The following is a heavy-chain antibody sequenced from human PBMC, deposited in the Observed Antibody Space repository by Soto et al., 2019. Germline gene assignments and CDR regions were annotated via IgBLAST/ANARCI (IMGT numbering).Heavy chain of an antibody. CDR3: AKDQFGTVTLLGLDY. D-gene: IGHD4-17*01. Sequence: GGSLRLSCAASGFTFSSYGMHWVRQAPGKGLEWVAVISYDGSNKYYADSVKGRFTISRDNSKNTLYLQMNSLRAEGTAVYYCAKDQFGTVTLLGLDYWGQGTLVPVSS. CDR1: GFTFSSYG. V-gene: IGHV3-30*18. J-gene: IGHJ4*02. CDR2: ISYDGSNK.